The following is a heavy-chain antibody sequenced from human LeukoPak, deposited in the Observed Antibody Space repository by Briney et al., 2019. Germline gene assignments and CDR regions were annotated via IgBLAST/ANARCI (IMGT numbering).Heavy chain of an antibody. V-gene: IGHV3-7*03. J-gene: IGHJ4*02. Sequence: GGSLRLSCAASGFTLSSYWMSWVRQAPGKGLEWVANIKHDGSEKYNVHSVKGRFTISRDNAKNSLYLQMNSLRAEDTAVYYCAREMAAGFDYWGQGTLVTVSS. D-gene: IGHD6-13*01. CDR3: AREMAAGFDY. CDR1: GFTLSSYW. CDR2: IKHDGSEK.